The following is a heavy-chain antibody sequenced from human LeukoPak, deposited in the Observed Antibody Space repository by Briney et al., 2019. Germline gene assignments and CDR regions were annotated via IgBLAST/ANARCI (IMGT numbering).Heavy chain of an antibody. V-gene: IGHV4-39*07. Sequence: SETLSLTCTVSGDSISSSSYYWGWIRQSPGKGLEWIGSFYYSGTTYYNPSLMSRVTMSLDTSKNQFSLKLSSVTAADTAVYYCTSGTTVTNFDFWGQGTLVTVSS. CDR3: TSGTTVTNFDF. D-gene: IGHD4-17*01. J-gene: IGHJ4*02. CDR1: GDSISSSSYY. CDR2: FYYSGTT.